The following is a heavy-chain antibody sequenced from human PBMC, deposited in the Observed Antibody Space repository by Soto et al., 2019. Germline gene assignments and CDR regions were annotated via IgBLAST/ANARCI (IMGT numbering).Heavy chain of an antibody. J-gene: IGHJ4*02. D-gene: IGHD2-21*02. Sequence: QLQLQESGPGLVKPSETLSLTCTVSGGSISSSSYYWGWIRQPPGKGLEWIGSIYYSGSTYYNPSLKSRVTISVDTSTNQFSLKLSSVTAADTAVYYCATCSPRDYYFDYWGQGTLVNVSS. CDR3: ATCSPRDYYFDY. CDR2: IYYSGST. CDR1: GGSISSSSYY. V-gene: IGHV4-39*01.